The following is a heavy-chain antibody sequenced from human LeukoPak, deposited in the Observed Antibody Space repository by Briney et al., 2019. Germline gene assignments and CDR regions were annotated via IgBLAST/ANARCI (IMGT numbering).Heavy chain of an antibody. CDR1: GFTFSIYS. CDR3: ARDRGYFDN. V-gene: IGHV3-21*01. J-gene: IGHJ4*02. CDR2: ITSSSNYI. Sequence: GGSLRLSCAASGFTFSIYSMNWVPQAPGKGLEWLSSITSSSNYIYYADSVKGRFTISRDNVQNSLCLQMNSLRAEDTAMYYCARDRGYFDNWGQGTLVTVSS.